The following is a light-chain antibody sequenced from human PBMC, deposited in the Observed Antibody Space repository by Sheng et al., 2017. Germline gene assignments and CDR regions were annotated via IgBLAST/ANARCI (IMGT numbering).Light chain of an antibody. CDR3: NSRDSSGNHRVV. J-gene: IGLJ2*01. V-gene: IGLV3-19*01. CDR2: GKN. CDR1: SYY. Sequence: SSELTQDPAVSVALGQTVRSYYASWYQQKPGQAPVLVIYGKNNRPSGIPDRFSGSSSGNTASLTITGAQAEDEADYYCNSRDSSGNHRVVFGGGTKLTVL.